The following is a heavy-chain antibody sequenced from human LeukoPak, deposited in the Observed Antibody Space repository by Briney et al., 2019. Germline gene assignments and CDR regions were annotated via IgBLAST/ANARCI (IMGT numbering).Heavy chain of an antibody. CDR2: INSDGSST. CDR1: GFTFSSYW. J-gene: IGHJ4*02. V-gene: IGHV3-74*01. CDR3: AKAKRQWLVQVDY. D-gene: IGHD6-19*01. Sequence: PGGSLRLSCAASGFTFSSYWMHWVRQAPGKGLVWVSRINSDGSSTSYADSVKGRFTISRDNAKNTLYLQMNSLRAEDTAVYYCAKAKRQWLVQVDYWGQGTLVTVSS.